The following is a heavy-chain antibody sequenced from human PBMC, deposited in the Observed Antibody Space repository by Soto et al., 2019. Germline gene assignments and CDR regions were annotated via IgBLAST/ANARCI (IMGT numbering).Heavy chain of an antibody. CDR1: GFTFSSYW. CDR3: ASEYYYDSSGYYY. V-gene: IGHV3-7*03. Sequence: QPGGSLRLSCAASGFTFSSYWMSWVRQAPGKGLEWVANIKQDGSEKYYVDSVKGRFTISRDNAKNSLYLQMNSLRAEDTAVYYCASEYYYDSSGYYYWGQGTLVTVSS. CDR2: IKQDGSEK. D-gene: IGHD3-22*01. J-gene: IGHJ4*02.